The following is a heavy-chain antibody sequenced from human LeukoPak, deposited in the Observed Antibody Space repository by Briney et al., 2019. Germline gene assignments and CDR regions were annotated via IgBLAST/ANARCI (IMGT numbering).Heavy chain of an antibody. J-gene: IGHJ1*01. CDR3: AKDPAPYYYGSGSYEH. V-gene: IGHV3-23*01. CDR2: ISGSGGST. Sequence: PGGSLRLSCAASGFTFSSYAMSWVRQAPGKGLEWVSAISGSGGSTYYADSVKGRFTISRDNSKNTLYLQMNSLRAEDTAVYYCAKDPAPYYYGSGSYEHWGQGTLVTVSS. CDR1: GFTFSSYA. D-gene: IGHD3-10*01.